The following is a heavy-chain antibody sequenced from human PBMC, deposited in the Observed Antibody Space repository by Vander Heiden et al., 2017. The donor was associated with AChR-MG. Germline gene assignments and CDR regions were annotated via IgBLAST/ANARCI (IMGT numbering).Heavy chain of an antibody. D-gene: IGHD6-19*01. V-gene: IGHV3-30*18. Sequence: QVQLVESGGGVVQPGRSLRLSCAASGFTFSSYGMHWVRQAPGKGLEWVAVISYDGSNKYYADSVKGRFTISRDNSKNTLYLQMNSLRAEDTAVYYCAKANMSGWWLWDYWGQGTLVTVSS. CDR3: AKANMSGWWLWDY. CDR2: ISYDGSNK. CDR1: GFTFSSYG. J-gene: IGHJ4*02.